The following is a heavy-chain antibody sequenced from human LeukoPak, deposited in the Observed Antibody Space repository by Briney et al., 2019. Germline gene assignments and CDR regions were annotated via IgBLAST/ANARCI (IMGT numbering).Heavy chain of an antibody. D-gene: IGHD3-22*01. V-gene: IGHV3-72*01. CDR3: TRPNYFDSSGDSLDAFDI. CDR1: ELILSDHY. Sequence: GGSLRLSCEASELILSDHYVDWVRQAPGKGLEWLGRSRNKAKIYTTIYAASVKGRFSILRDDPKKSVYPQMNSLKTEDTAVYYCTRPNYFDSSGDSLDAFDIWGRGTMVTVSS. J-gene: IGHJ3*02. CDR2: SRNKAKIYTT.